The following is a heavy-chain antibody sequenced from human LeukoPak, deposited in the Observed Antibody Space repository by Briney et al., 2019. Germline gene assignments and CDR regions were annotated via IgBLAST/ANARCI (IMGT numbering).Heavy chain of an antibody. J-gene: IGHJ3*02. D-gene: IGHD1-26*01. CDR3: ARGRSGSYFGGDALDI. CDR1: GGSFSGYY. CDR2: IYSGGNT. Sequence: PSETLSLTCAVYGGSFSGYYWSWVRQAPGKGLEWVSIIYSGGNTHYADSVKGRFTISRDNSKNTLYLQMNSLRVEDTAVYYCARGRSGSYFGGDALDIWGQGTMVIVSS. V-gene: IGHV3-53*01.